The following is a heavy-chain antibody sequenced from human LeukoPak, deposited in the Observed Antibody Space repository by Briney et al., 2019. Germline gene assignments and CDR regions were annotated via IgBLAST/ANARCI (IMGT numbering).Heavy chain of an antibody. D-gene: IGHD3-22*01. Sequence: SQTLSLTCAISGGSVSNNGATWNWIRQSPSRGLEWLGRTFYRSRWSNDYAVSVRGRITINPDTSKNQFSLQLNSVTSVDTAVYYCAVGDRSGYKDAFGVWGQGTVVTVSS. CDR1: GGSVSNNGAT. CDR3: AVGDRSGYKDAFGV. CDR2: TFYRSRWSN. V-gene: IGHV6-1*01. J-gene: IGHJ3*01.